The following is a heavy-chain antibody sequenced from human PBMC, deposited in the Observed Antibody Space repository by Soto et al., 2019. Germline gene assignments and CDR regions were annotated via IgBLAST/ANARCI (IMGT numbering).Heavy chain of an antibody. CDR1: GGSISSYY. CDR2: IYYSGST. J-gene: IGHJ4*02. Sequence: PSETLSLTCTVSGGSISSYYWSWIRQPPGKGLEWIGYIYYSGSTNYNPSLKSRVTISVDTSKNQFSLKLSSVTAADTAVYYCARLGGYYQAFAQRGQGSLVTVST. V-gene: IGHV4-59*08. D-gene: IGHD2-21*02. CDR3: ARLGGYYQAFAQ.